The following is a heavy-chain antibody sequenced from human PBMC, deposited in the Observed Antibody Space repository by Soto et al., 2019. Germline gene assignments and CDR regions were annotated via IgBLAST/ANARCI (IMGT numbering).Heavy chain of an antibody. J-gene: IGHJ5*02. Sequence: SVKVSCKASGGTFSSYAISWVRQAPGQGLEWMGGIIPIFGTANYAQKFQGRVTITADESTSTAYMELSSLRSEDTAVYYCARAAPSEDIVVVPAAMRGWFDPWGQGTLVTVSS. CDR1: GGTFSSYA. D-gene: IGHD2-2*01. CDR3: ARAAPSEDIVVVPAAMRGWFDP. CDR2: IIPIFGTA. V-gene: IGHV1-69*13.